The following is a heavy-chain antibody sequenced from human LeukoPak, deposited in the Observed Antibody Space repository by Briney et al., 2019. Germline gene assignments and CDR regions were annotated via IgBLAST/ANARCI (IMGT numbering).Heavy chain of an antibody. Sequence: ASVTVSCTASGYTFTGYHMHWVRQAPGQGLEWMGRINPNSGDTNYAQKFQGRVAMTRDTSISTAFMELTRLRSDDTAVYYCARDYCSSTSCLFDYWGQGTLVTVSS. D-gene: IGHD2-2*01. CDR2: INPNSGDT. J-gene: IGHJ4*02. CDR1: GYTFTGYH. CDR3: ARDYCSSTSCLFDY. V-gene: IGHV1-2*06.